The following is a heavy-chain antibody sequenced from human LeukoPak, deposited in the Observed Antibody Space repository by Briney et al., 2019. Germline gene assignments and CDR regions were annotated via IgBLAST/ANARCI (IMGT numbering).Heavy chain of an antibody. CDR1: GGSISSYY. V-gene: IGHV4-59*01. CDR3: ARSSGIGTPGMTDWFDP. Sequence: PSETLSLTCTVSGGSISSYYWSWIRQPPGKGLEWIGYIYYSGSTNYNPSLKSRVTISVYTSKNQFSLKLSSVTAADTAVYYCARSSGIGTPGMTDWFDPWGQGTLVTVSS. CDR2: IYYSGST. D-gene: IGHD1-26*01. J-gene: IGHJ5*02.